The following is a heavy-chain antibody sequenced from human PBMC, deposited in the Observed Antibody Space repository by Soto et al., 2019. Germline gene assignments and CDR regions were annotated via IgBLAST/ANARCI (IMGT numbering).Heavy chain of an antibody. D-gene: IGHD2-2*01. Sequence: QVQLQQWGAGLLKPSETLSLTCAVYGGSFSGYYWSWIRQPPGKGLEWIGEINHSGSTNYNPSLKSRVTISVDPSKNQFSLKLSSVTAADTAVYYCARVPVRYYYYYRDVGGKGTTVTVPS. CDR3: ARVPVRYYYYYRDV. J-gene: IGHJ6*03. CDR2: INHSGST. CDR1: GGSFSGYY. V-gene: IGHV4-34*01.